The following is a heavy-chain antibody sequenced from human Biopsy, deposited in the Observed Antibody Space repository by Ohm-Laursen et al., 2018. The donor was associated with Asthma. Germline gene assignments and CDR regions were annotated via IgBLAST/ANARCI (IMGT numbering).Heavy chain of an antibody. CDR2: INAGNGNT. CDR3: ARTYYDFLTGQVNDAFDI. J-gene: IGHJ3*02. CDR1: GYTFINYA. V-gene: IGHV1-3*01. D-gene: IGHD3-9*01. Sequence: SVKVSCKASGYTFINYAIHWVRQAPGQRLEWMGWINAGNGNTKYSQTFQGRVTITRDTSASTAYMDLSSLRSEDTAVYYCARTYYDFLTGQVNDAFDIWGQGTMVTVSS.